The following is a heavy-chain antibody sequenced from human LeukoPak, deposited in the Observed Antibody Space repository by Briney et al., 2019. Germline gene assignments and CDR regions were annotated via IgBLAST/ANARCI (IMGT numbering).Heavy chain of an antibody. CDR1: GYTLTELS. CDR3: ARGPEYSSSRGPRSHAFDI. Sequence: ASVKVSCKVSGYTLTELSMHWVRQAPGKGLEWMGGFDPEDGETIYAQKFQGRVTMTEDTSTDTAYMELSSLRSEDTAVYYCARGPEYSSSRGPRSHAFDIWGQGTMVTVSS. V-gene: IGHV1-24*01. D-gene: IGHD6-6*01. CDR2: FDPEDGET. J-gene: IGHJ3*02.